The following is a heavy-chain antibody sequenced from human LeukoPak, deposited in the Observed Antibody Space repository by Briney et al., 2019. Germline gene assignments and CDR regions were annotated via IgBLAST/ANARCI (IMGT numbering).Heavy chain of an antibody. CDR2: IHQDGNEK. J-gene: IGHJ4*02. V-gene: IGHV3-7*04. CDR1: GFTFSTYW. D-gene: IGHD2-15*01. Sequence: GGSLRLSCAASGFTFSTYWMSWVRQAPGKGLEWVANIHQDGNEKYYVDSVKGRFTISRDNAKNSLYLQMNSLSAEDTSVYYCARGDKFSGDYCGQGNLVTVSS. CDR3: ARGDKFSGDY.